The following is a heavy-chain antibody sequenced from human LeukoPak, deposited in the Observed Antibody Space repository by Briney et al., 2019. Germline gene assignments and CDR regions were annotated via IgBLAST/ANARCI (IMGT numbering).Heavy chain of an antibody. CDR3: ARENGYYDSSGSAPFDY. J-gene: IGHJ4*02. Sequence: SVKVSCKASGYTFTSYYIHWVRQAPGQGLEWMGGIIPIFGTANYAQKFQGRVTITADESTSTAYMELSSLRSEDTAVYYCARENGYYDSSGSAPFDYWGQGTLVTVSS. D-gene: IGHD3-22*01. V-gene: IGHV1-69*01. CDR1: GYTFTSYY. CDR2: IIPIFGTA.